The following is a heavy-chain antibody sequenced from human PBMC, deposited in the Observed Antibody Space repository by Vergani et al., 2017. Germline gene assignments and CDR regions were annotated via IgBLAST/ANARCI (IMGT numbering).Heavy chain of an antibody. Sequence: QVQLVESGGGVVQPGRSLRLSCAASGFTFSSYAMHWVRQAPGKGLEWVAVISYDGSNKYYADAVKGRFTISRDNSKNTLYLQMNSLRAEDTAGYYCARGYVKGEYQLQDYWGQGTLVTVSS. D-gene: IGHD2-2*01. V-gene: IGHV3-30-3*01. CDR2: ISYDGSNK. CDR3: ARGYVKGEYQLQDY. CDR1: GFTFSSYA. J-gene: IGHJ4*02.